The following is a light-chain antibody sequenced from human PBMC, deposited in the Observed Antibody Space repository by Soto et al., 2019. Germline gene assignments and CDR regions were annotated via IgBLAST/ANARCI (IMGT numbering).Light chain of an antibody. CDR2: AAS. J-gene: IGKJ5*01. CDR1: QSVSNY. Sequence: DIQTTRSPSSLSSCVGDIFTITCRSSQSVSNYLNWYQQKPGKAPKLLIYAASSLQSGVPSRFSGSGSGTDFTLTISSLQPEDFATYYCQQSYNTPMYTFGQGTRLEIK. CDR3: QQSYNTPMYT. V-gene: IGKV1-39*01.